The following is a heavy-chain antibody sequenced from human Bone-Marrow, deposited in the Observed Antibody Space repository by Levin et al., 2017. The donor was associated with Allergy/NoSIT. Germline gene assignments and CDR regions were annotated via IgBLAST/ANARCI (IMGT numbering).Heavy chain of an antibody. CDR2: ISWNSGSI. CDR1: GFTFDDYA. CDR3: AKARGILTGPFDY. D-gene: IGHD3-9*01. J-gene: IGHJ4*02. Sequence: SLKISCAASGFTFDDYAMHWVRQAPGKGLEWVSGISWNSGSIGYADSVKGRFTISRDNAKNSLYLQMNSLRAEDTALYYCAKARGILTGPFDYWGQGTLVTVSS. V-gene: IGHV3-9*01.